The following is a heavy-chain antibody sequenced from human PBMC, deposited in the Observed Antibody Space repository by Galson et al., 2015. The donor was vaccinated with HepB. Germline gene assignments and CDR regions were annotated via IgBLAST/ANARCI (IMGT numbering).Heavy chain of an antibody. CDR3: ARWSAYYDVLTGHWRNFDY. J-gene: IGHJ4*02. V-gene: IGHV5-51*03. D-gene: IGHD3-9*01. CDR2: IYPADSDT. Sequence: QSGAEVKKPGESLKISCQASGYRFSFHWIGWVRQMPGKGLEWMGIIYPADSDTRYSPSFQGQVTISADQSITTAYLQWSSLKASDTAIYYCARWSAYYDVLTGHWRNFDYWGQGTLVTVSS. CDR1: GYRFSFHW.